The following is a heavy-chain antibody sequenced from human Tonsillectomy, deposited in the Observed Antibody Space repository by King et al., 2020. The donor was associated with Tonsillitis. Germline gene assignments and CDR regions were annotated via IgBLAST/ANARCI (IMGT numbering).Heavy chain of an antibody. D-gene: IGHD5-18*01. V-gene: IGHV4-59*01. CDR1: GGSISSYY. Sequence: QLQESGPGLVKPSETLSLTCTVSGGSISSYYWSWIRQPPGKGLEWIGYIYYSGSTNYNPSLKSRVTISVDTSKNQFSLNLSSVTPADPAVYYCARRAYSYGLGVYFDYWGQGTLVTVSS. J-gene: IGHJ4*02. CDR3: ARRAYSYGLGVYFDY. CDR2: IYYSGST.